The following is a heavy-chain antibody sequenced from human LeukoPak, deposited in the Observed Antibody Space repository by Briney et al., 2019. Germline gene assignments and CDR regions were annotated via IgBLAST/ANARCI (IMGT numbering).Heavy chain of an antibody. CDR3: AILDPIRPDY. CDR1: GGSFSGYY. CDR2: INHSGST. D-gene: IGHD1-1*01. Sequence: SETLSLTCAVYGGSFSGYYWSWIRQPPGKGLEWIGEINHSGSTNYNPSLKSRVTISVATSKNQFSLKLTSVTDADTAVYYCAILDPIRPDYWGQGTQVTVSS. J-gene: IGHJ4*02. V-gene: IGHV4-34*01.